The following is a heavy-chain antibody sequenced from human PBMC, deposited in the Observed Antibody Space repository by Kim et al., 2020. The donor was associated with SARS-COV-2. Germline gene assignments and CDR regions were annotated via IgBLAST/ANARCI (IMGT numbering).Heavy chain of an antibody. J-gene: IGHJ4*02. CDR2: YSDGST. CDR3: AKDNDY. V-gene: IGHV3-53*01. Sequence: YSDGSTYYVDSVKGRFTISRDNSKNTLDLEMNSLRAEDTAVYYCAKDNDYWGQGTLVTVSS.